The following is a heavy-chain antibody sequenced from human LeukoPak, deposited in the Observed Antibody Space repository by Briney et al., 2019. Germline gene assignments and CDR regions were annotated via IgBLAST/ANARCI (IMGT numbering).Heavy chain of an antibody. CDR1: GFTFDDYA. Sequence: PGRSLRLSCAASGFTFDDYAMHWVRQAPGKGLEWVSGISWNSGSIGYADSVKGRFTISRDNAKNSLYLQMNSLRAEDMALYYCAKSGVGATIKAFDIWGQGTTVTVSS. CDR2: ISWNSGSI. J-gene: IGHJ3*02. D-gene: IGHD1-26*01. V-gene: IGHV3-9*03. CDR3: AKSGVGATIKAFDI.